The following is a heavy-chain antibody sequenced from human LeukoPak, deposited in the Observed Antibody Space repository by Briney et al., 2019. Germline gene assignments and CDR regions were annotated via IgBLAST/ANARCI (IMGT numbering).Heavy chain of an antibody. Sequence: GGSLRLSCAASGFTFSSYAMNWVRQAPGKGLEWVSSISSSSSYIYYADSVKGRFTISRDNAKNSLYLQMNSLRAEDTAVYYCARDQMAAAAALDYWGQGTLVTVSS. J-gene: IGHJ4*02. CDR3: ARDQMAAAAALDY. CDR2: ISSSSSYI. CDR1: GFTFSSYA. V-gene: IGHV3-21*01. D-gene: IGHD6-13*01.